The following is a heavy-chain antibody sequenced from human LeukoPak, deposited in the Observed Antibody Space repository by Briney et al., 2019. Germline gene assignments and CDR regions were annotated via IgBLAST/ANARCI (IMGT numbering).Heavy chain of an antibody. CDR2: IKAKAHGGTI. J-gene: IGHJ4*02. CDR1: GFTFINAW. D-gene: IGHD1-26*01. CDR3: TTDGVGVEGATYDN. V-gene: IGHV3-15*01. Sequence: PGGSLRLSCAASGFTFINAWMAWIRQAPGKGLEWVGRIKAKAHGGTIEYAAPVKGRFTISRDDSKNTLYLQMNSLKTEDTAVYYCTTDGVGVEGATYDNWGQGTLVSVSS.